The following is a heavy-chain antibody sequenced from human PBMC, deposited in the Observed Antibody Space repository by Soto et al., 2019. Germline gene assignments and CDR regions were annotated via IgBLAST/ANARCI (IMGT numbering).Heavy chain of an antibody. CDR2: IYNGGST. V-gene: IGHV4-30-4*01. D-gene: IGHD7-27*01. Sequence: QVQLQESGPGLVKPSQTLSLTCTVSGGSMSSVNYYWSWIRQTPDKGLELIGHIYNGGSTYNNPSPASRSSITVATYNYQFSLKLNSVSAADTAVSYCTRGPSGDKVDYWGQGTLVTVSS. CDR1: GGSMSSVNYY. J-gene: IGHJ4*02. CDR3: TRGPSGDKVDY.